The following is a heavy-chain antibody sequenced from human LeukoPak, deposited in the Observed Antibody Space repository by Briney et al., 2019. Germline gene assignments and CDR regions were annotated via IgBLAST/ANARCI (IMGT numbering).Heavy chain of an antibody. V-gene: IGHV3-30-3*01. CDR2: ISYDGSNK. Sequence: GGSLRLSCAASGFTFSSYAMHWVRQAPGKGLEWVVVISYDGSNKYYADSVKGRFTISRDNSKNTLYLQMNSLRAEDTAVCYCARDGRDGLYYFDYWGQGTLVTVSS. CDR3: ARDGRDGLYYFDY. D-gene: IGHD5-24*01. J-gene: IGHJ4*02. CDR1: GFTFSSYA.